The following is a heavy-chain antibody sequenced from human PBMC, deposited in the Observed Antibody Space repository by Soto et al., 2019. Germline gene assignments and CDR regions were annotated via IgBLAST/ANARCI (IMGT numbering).Heavy chain of an antibody. CDR3: ARGGDPDY. CDR2: LQTDGSHP. V-gene: IGHV3-74*01. CDR1: GFTFDYYW. J-gene: IGHJ4*02. D-gene: IGHD2-21*02. Sequence: EVQLVESGGGLVQPGGSLRLSCVASGFTFDYYWIHWVRQAPGEGLMWVSRLQTDGSHPDYADSVKGRFTISRDNAKHQLYREMNYLSAVDTAVYYCARGGDPDYWGQGTLVTVSS.